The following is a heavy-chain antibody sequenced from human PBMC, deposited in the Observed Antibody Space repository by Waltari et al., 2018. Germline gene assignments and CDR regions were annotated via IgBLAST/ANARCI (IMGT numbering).Heavy chain of an antibody. D-gene: IGHD6-25*01. CDR2: IKQDGSEK. CDR3: ARGGSASIFDY. CDR1: GFTFSSYW. J-gene: IGHJ4*02. V-gene: IGHV3-7*01. Sequence: EVQLVESGGGLVEHGGSLRLSCAASGFTFSSYWMSWVRQAPGKGLGWVANIKQDGSEKYYVDSVKGRFTISRDNAKNSLYLQMNSLRAEDTAVYYCARGGSASIFDYWGQGTLVTVSS.